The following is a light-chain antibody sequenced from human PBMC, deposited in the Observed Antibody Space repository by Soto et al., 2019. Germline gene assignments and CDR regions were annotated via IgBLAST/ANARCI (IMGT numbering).Light chain of an antibody. J-gene: IGKJ2*01. CDR2: AAS. Sequence: DIQTTQSPSSLSASVGDRVTITCRASQSISSYLYLYQQKPGKAPKLLIYAASSFQSGVPSRFSGSGSGTDFTLTISSLQPEDFANYYCQQGYSTRYTFGQGTKLEIK. CDR1: QSISSY. CDR3: QQGYSTRYT. V-gene: IGKV1-39*01.